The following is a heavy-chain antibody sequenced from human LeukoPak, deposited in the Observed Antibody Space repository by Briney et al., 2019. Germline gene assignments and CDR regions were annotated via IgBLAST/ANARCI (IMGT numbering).Heavy chain of an antibody. Sequence: SGGSLRLSCAASGFIFSGSAIHWVRQASGKGLEWVGRIRGKVYSYETTYAASVKGRFTISRIDSNNTAYLQMNSLNTDDTAVYCCTTMSTAEGFDYWGQGTLVTVSS. CDR2: IRGKVYSYET. V-gene: IGHV3-73*01. CDR3: TTMSTAEGFDY. J-gene: IGHJ4*02. D-gene: IGHD1-14*01. CDR1: GFIFSGSA.